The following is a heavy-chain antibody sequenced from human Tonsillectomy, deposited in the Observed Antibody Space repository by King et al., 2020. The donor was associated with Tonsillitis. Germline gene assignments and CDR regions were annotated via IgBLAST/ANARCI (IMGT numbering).Heavy chain of an antibody. Sequence: VQLVESGAEVKKPGSSVKVSCTASGGTFSSYAISWVRQAPGQGLEWMGGIIPIFGTANYAQKFQGRVTITADESTSTAYMELSSLRSEDTAVYYCAARYGDHPAGYFDLWGRGTLVTVSS. CDR1: GGTFSSYA. CDR2: IIPIFGTA. CDR3: AARYGDHPAGYFDL. V-gene: IGHV1-69*01. J-gene: IGHJ2*01. D-gene: IGHD4-17*01.